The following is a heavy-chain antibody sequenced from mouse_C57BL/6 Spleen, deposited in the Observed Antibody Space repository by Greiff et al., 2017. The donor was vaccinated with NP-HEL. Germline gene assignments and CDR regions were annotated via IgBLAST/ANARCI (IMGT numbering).Heavy chain of an antibody. CDR1: GFTFSIYA. V-gene: IGHV5-9-1*02. CDR2: ISSGGDYI. CDR3: TRGDDYDGYYAMDY. D-gene: IGHD2-4*01. Sequence: EVQRVESGEGLVKPGGSLKLSCAASGFTFSIYAMSWVRQTPEKRLEWVAYISSGGDYIYYADTVKGRFTISRDNARNTLYLQMSSLKSEDTAMYYCTRGDDYDGYYAMDYWGQGTSVTVSS. J-gene: IGHJ4*01.